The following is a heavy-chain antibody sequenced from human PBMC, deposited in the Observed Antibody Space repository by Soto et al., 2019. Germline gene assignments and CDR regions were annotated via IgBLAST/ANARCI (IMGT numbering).Heavy chain of an antibody. CDR3: AKGGYNYGFLFDC. D-gene: IGHD5-18*01. V-gene: IGHV3-23*05. Sequence: LRLSCAASGFTFSTYAMSWVRQAPGKGLEWVSTIDNSGGITYYADSVKGRFTISRDNSKNTLYLQMNSLRAEDTAVYYCAKGGYNYGFLFDCWGQGTLVTVSS. CDR2: IDNSGGIT. J-gene: IGHJ4*02. CDR1: GFTFSTYA.